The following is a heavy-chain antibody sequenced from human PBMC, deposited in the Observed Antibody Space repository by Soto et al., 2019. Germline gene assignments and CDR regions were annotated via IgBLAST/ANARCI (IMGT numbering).Heavy chain of an antibody. CDR3: ARDITGTSSLDP. V-gene: IGHV4-59*01. J-gene: IGHJ5*02. CDR1: GGSISSYY. D-gene: IGHD1-7*01. Sequence: SETLSLTCTVSGGSISSYYWSWIRQPPGKGLEWIGYIYYSGSTNYNPSLKSRVTISVDTSKNQFSLKLSSVTAADTAVYYCARDITGTSSLDPWGQGTLVTVSS. CDR2: IYYSGST.